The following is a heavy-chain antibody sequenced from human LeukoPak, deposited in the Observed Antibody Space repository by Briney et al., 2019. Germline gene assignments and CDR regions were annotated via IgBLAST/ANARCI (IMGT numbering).Heavy chain of an antibody. CDR1: GGSFGGYY. D-gene: IGHD7-27*01. J-gene: IGHJ4*02. CDR2: INHSGST. Sequence: PSETLSLTCAVYGGSFGGYYWSWIRQPPGKGLEWIGEINHSGSTNYNPSLKSRVTISVDTSKNQFSLKLSSVTAADTAVYYCARRDWGSSMDYWGQGTLVTVSS. V-gene: IGHV4-34*01. CDR3: ARRDWGSSMDY.